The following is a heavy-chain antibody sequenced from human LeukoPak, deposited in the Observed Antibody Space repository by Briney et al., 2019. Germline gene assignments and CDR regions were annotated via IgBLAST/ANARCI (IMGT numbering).Heavy chain of an antibody. J-gene: IGHJ6*04. Sequence: GGSLRLSCAASGFTFSSYGMHWVRQAPGKGLEWVAVIWYDGSNKYYADSVKGRFTIPRDNSKNTLYLQMNSLRAEDTAVYYCARDLITMVRGVIKGRDRNYYYYGMDVWGKGTTVTVSS. D-gene: IGHD3-10*01. CDR2: IWYDGSNK. CDR1: GFTFSSYG. V-gene: IGHV3-33*01. CDR3: ARDLITMVRGVIKGRDRNYYYYGMDV.